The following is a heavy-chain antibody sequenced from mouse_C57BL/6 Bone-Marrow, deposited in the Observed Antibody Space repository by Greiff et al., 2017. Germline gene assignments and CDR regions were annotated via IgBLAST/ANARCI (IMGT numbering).Heavy chain of an antibody. Sequence: QVQLQQPGAELVRPGSSVKLSCKASGYTFTSYWMDWVKQRPGQGLEWIGNIYPSDSETHYNQKFKDKATLTVDKSSSTAYMQLSSLTSEDSAVYYCAREKDGNYCAYWGQGTLVTVSA. CDR1: GYTFTSYW. D-gene: IGHD2-1*01. CDR3: AREKDGNYCAY. V-gene: IGHV1-61*01. CDR2: IYPSDSET. J-gene: IGHJ3*01.